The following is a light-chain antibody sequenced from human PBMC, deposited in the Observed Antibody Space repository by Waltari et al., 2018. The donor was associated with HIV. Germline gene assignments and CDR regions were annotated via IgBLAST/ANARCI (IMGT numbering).Light chain of an antibody. CDR3: LLTYGEDVV. CDR1: TGVVTRGHC. Sequence: QPVVTQEPSLTVSPGETVILTCASSTGVVTRGHCPYWFQVRPGHAPKTLIFDSNNRYSWTPARFAGSFGGGKAALTLTGAQPEDEANYYCLLTYGEDVVFGGGTKLTVL. CDR2: DSN. J-gene: IGLJ2*01. V-gene: IGLV7-46*01.